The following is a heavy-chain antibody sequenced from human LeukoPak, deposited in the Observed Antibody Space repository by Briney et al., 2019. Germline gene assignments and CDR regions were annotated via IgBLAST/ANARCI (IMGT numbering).Heavy chain of an antibody. J-gene: IGHJ4*02. CDR3: ARGGDTASYYFDY. CDR2: INPNSGGT. CDR1: GYTFTGYY. V-gene: IGHV1-2*06. D-gene: IGHD5-18*01. Sequence: ASVKVSCKASGYTFTGYYMHWVRQAPGQGLEWMGRINPNSGGTNYAQKFQGRVTMTRDTSISTAYMELSSLRSEDTAVYYCARGGDTASYYFDYWGQGTLVTVSS.